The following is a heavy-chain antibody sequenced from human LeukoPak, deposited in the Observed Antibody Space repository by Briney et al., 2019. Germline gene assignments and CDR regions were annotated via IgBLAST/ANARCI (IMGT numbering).Heavy chain of an antibody. V-gene: IGHV3-74*01. J-gene: IGHJ1*01. CDR3: TAQYDMGGDYPDYFRH. CDR2: IKSDGRT. CDR1: GHPLRNWW. D-gene: IGHD2-21*01. Sequence: PGGSLRLPYAASGHPLRNWWIQGLRQAPGKGLAWVSRIKSDGRTNYADSVKSRFTISRDTAKNHLSLQMNTVRAADTGVYCCTAQYDMGGDYPDYFRHWGQGTLVTVSS.